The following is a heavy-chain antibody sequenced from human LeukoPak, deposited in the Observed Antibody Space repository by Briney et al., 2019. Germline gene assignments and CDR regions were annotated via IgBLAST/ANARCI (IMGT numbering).Heavy chain of an antibody. CDR2: ISSSGSYI. Sequence: GGSLRLSCAASGFTFSSYSMNWVRQAPGKGLEWVSYISSSGSYIYYADSVKGRFTISRGNAQNSLYLQMNSLRADDTAVYYCARDLSQGATADTLGYFDYWGQGALVTVSS. V-gene: IGHV3-21*01. D-gene: IGHD6-13*01. J-gene: IGHJ4*02. CDR1: GFTFSSYS. CDR3: ARDLSQGATADTLGYFDY.